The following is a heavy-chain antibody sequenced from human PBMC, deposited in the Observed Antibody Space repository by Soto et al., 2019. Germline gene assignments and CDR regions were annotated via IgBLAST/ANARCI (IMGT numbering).Heavy chain of an antibody. CDR2: IIPILGIA. CDR3: ARDGTVTTHYWYFDL. D-gene: IGHD4-17*01. J-gene: IGHJ2*01. Sequence: QVQLVQSGAEVKKPGSSVKVSCKASGGTFSSYTISWVRQAPGQGLEWMGRIIPILGIANYAQKFQGRVTITADKSTSTADMELSSLRSEDTAVYYCARDGTVTTHYWYFDLWGRGTLVTVSS. V-gene: IGHV1-69*08. CDR1: GGTFSSYT.